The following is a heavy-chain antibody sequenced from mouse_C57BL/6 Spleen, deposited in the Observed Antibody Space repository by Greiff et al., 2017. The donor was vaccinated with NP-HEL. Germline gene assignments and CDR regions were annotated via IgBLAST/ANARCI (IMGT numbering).Heavy chain of an antibody. CDR3: ARYGYDDGFAY. V-gene: IGHV1-69*01. D-gene: IGHD2-2*01. J-gene: IGHJ3*01. Sequence: QVQLQQPGAELVMPGASVKLSCKASGYAFTSYWMNWVKQRPGQGLEWIGEIDPSDSYTNYNQKFKGKSTLTVDKSSSTAYMQLSSLTSEDSAVYYCARYGYDDGFAYWGQGTLVTVSA. CDR2: IDPSDSYT. CDR1: GYAFTSYW.